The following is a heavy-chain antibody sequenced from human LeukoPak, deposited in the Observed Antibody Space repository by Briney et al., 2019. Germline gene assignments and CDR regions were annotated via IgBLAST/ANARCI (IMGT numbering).Heavy chain of an antibody. D-gene: IGHD6-6*01. CDR3: AKDLREYSSSPRNAFDI. V-gene: IGHV3-23*01. J-gene: IGHJ3*02. CDR1: GLTFSSYG. Sequence: PGGSLRLSCAASGLTFSSYGMSWVRQAPGKGLEWVSGISGSGGSTYYADSVKGRFTISRDNSKNTLYLQMNSLRAEDTAVYYCAKDLREYSSSPRNAFDIWGQGTMVTVSS. CDR2: ISGSGGST.